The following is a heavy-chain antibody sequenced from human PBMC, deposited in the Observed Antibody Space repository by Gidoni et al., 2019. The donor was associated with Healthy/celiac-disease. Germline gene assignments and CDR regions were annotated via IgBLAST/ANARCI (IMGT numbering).Heavy chain of an antibody. CDR1: GFTFVGSA. J-gene: IGHJ6*02. D-gene: IGHD2-2*01. Sequence: EVQLVESGGGLVQPGGSLKLSCAASGFTFVGSAMHWVRQASGKGLEWVGRIRSKANSYATAYAASVKGRFTISRDDSKNTAYLQMNSLKTEDTAVYYCTRLPSGEVVVPAANLDYYGMDVWGQGTTVTVSS. V-gene: IGHV3-73*02. CDR3: TRLPSGEVVVPAANLDYYGMDV. CDR2: IRSKANSYAT.